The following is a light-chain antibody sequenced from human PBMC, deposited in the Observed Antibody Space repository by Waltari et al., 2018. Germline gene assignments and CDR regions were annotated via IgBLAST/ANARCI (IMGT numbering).Light chain of an antibody. Sequence: DIQMTQSPSSLSASVGDRVTITCRASQSISTYLNWYQQRPGKAPKLLIYATSNLQSGVPSRFSGSGSGTHFTLTISSLQPEDFSIYYCQQSYTSPWTFGQGTRVEIK. V-gene: IGKV1-39*01. CDR2: ATS. CDR1: QSISTY. J-gene: IGKJ1*01. CDR3: QQSYTSPWT.